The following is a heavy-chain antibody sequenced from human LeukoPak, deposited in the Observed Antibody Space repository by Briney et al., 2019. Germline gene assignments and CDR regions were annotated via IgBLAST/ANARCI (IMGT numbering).Heavy chain of an antibody. V-gene: IGHV4-34*01. D-gene: IGHD3-10*01. CDR1: GGSFSGYY. CDR2: INHSGST. Sequence: SETLSLTCAVYGGSFSGYYWSWIRQPPGKGLEWIGEINHSGSTNYNPSLKIRVTISVDTSKNQFSLKLSAVTAADTAVYYCARESYYYGSGSYTHWGQGTLVTVSS. J-gene: IGHJ4*02. CDR3: ARESYYYGSGSYTH.